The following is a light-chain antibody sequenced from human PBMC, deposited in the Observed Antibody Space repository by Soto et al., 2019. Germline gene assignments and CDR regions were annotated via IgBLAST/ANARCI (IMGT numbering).Light chain of an antibody. J-gene: IGKJ1*01. CDR3: QQSYSTLRT. V-gene: IGKV1-39*01. CDR2: GAS. CDR1: QSISSY. Sequence: DIQMTQSPSSLSASVGDRVTITCRASQSISSYLNWYQQKPGKAPRLLMYGASSLQSAVPSRFSGSGSGKDFTLTISSLQPEDFATYYCQQSYSTLRTFGQGTKVEIK.